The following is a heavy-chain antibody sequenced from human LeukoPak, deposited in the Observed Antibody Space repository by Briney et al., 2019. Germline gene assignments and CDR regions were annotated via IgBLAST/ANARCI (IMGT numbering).Heavy chain of an antibody. CDR2: IWYDGSNK. V-gene: IGHV3-33*01. CDR1: GFG. CDR3: ARDLMGEDNY. J-gene: IGHJ4*02. D-gene: IGHD1-26*01. Sequence: GGSLRLSCAVSGFGMHWVRQAPGKGLEWVAIIWYDGSNKYYSDSVKGRFTISRDNSKNTLYLQMNSLRAEDTAVYYCARDLMGEDNYWGQGTLVTVSS.